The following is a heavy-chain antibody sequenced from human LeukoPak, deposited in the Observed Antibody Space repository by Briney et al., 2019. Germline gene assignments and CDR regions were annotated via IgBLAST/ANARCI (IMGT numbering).Heavy chain of an antibody. CDR2: ITSSGRYI. J-gene: IGHJ4*02. D-gene: IGHD2/OR15-2a*01. Sequence: GGSLRLSCAASGFTFSSYEMNWVRQAPGKGLEWVSSITSSGRYIYYAYSVKGRITIARDNSENSLYLQMDSLTAEDTAVYYSTRKGSQWDFLVDYWGQGTRVAVSP. V-gene: IGHV3-21*01. CDR3: TRKGSQWDFLVDY. CDR1: GFTFSSYE.